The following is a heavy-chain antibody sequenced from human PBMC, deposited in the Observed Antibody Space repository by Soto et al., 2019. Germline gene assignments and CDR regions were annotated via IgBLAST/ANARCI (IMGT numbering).Heavy chain of an antibody. D-gene: IGHD1-1*01. J-gene: IGHJ5*02. V-gene: IGHV6-1*01. CDR2: TYYRSKWYN. Sequence: SQTLSLTCAISGDSVSSNSAAWNWIRQSPSRGLEWLGRTYYRSKWYNDYAVSVKSRITINPDTSKNQFSLQLNSVTPEDTAVYYCARVKKLRHNCNDTAWFDHWGQGTLVTVSS. CDR1: GDSVSSNSAA. CDR3: ARVKKLRHNCNDTAWFDH.